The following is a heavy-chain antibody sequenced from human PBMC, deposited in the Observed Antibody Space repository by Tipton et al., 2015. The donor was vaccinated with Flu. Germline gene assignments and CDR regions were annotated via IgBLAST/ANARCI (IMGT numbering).Heavy chain of an antibody. J-gene: IGHJ4*02. CDR1: GGSISSYY. CDR2: IYHSGST. Sequence: TLSLTCTVSGGSISSYYWSWIRQPPGKGLEWIGSIYHSGSTYYNPSLKSRVTISVDTSKNQFSLKLSSVTAADTAVYYCARDLGGHSSGWKGRFDYWGQGTLVTVSS. V-gene: IGHV4-38-2*02. CDR3: ARDLGGHSSGWKGRFDY. D-gene: IGHD6-19*01.